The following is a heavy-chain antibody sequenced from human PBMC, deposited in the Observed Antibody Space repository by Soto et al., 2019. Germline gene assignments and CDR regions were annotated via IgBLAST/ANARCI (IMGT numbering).Heavy chain of an antibody. J-gene: IGHJ4*02. V-gene: IGHV3-48*01. CDR1: GFTFSSYS. CDR3: ARDQHCSSTSCYFFKGPAQFDY. CDR2: ISSSSSTI. Sequence: EVQLVESGGGLVQPGGSLRLSCAASGFTFSSYSMNWVRQAPGKGLEWVSYISSSSSTIYYADSVKGRFTISRDNAKNSLYLQMNSLRAEDTAVYYCARDQHCSSTSCYFFKGPAQFDYWGQGTLVTVSS. D-gene: IGHD2-2*01.